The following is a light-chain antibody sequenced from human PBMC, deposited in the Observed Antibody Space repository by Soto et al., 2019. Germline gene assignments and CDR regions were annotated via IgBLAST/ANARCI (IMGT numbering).Light chain of an antibody. CDR2: GAS. CDR3: QQYGSSPMYT. J-gene: IGKJ2*01. Sequence: EIVSTQSPGTLSLSPGERATLSCRASQSVSSSYLAWYQQKPGQAPRLLIYGASSRATGIPDRFSCSGSGTDFTLTISRLEPEDFAVYYCQQYGSSPMYTFGQGTKLEIE. CDR1: QSVSSSY. V-gene: IGKV3-20*01.